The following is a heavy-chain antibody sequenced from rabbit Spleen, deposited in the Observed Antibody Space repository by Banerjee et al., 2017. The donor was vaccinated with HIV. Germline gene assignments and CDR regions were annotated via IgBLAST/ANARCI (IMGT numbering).Heavy chain of an antibody. J-gene: IGHJ6*01. D-gene: IGHD4-1*01. CDR3: ARDLAGVIGWNFDW. CDR1: GFSFSSSYY. CDR2: IYADSSGST. V-gene: IGHV1S40*01. Sequence: QSLQESGGGLFQPGGSLALTCTASGFSFSSSYYMCWVRQAPGKGLECIACIYADSSGSTYYASWAKGRFTISKTSSTTVTLQMTSLTAADTATYFCARDLAGVIGWNFDWWGQGTLVTVS.